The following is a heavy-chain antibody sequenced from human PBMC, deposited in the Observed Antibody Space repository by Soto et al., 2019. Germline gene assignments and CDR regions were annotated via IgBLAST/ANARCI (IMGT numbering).Heavy chain of an antibody. D-gene: IGHD2-21*02. Sequence: SETLSLTCTVSGDSISSDYYHWAGIRQSPGKGLEWIGYIHHSGSILYNPSLKSRVTISVDTSKNQFSLHLTSVTAADTAVYFCAREDDGGDSLDVWGQGTTVTVSS. CDR2: IHHSGSI. CDR3: AREDDGGDSLDV. V-gene: IGHV4-30-4*08. J-gene: IGHJ6*02. CDR1: GDSISSDYYH.